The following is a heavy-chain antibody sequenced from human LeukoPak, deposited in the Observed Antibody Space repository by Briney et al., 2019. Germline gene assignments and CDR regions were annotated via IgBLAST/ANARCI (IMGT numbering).Heavy chain of an antibody. CDR1: EDSFTSYA. CDR3: ASYYYDSSGYYYDY. J-gene: IGHJ4*02. CDR2: IIPILNIA. D-gene: IGHD3-22*01. Sequence: SVKVSCKSSEDSFTSYAISWVRQAPGQGLEWMGRIIPILNIADYAQKFQGRVTITADKSTSTAYMELSSLRSDDTAVYYCASYYYDSSGYYYDYWGQGTLVTVSS. V-gene: IGHV1-69*04.